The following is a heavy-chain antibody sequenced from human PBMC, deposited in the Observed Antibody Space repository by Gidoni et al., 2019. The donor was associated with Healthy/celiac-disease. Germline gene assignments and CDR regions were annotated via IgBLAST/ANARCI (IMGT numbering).Heavy chain of an antibody. CDR2: SIPILGIA. J-gene: IGHJ4*02. CDR3: ARAPDGQWLGDHHFDY. V-gene: IGHV1-69*04. Sequence: QVQLVQSGAEVKKPGSSVKVPCKASGGTFSSYAISWVRPAPGQGLEWMGRSIPILGIANYAKKFQGRVTITADKSTSTAYMELSSLRSEDTAVYYCARAPDGQWLGDHHFDYWGQGTLVTVSS. CDR1: GGTFSSYA. D-gene: IGHD6-19*01.